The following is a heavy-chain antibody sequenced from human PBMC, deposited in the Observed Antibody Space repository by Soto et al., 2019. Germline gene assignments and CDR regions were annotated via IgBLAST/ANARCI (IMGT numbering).Heavy chain of an antibody. CDR2: IYYSGST. CDR1: GGSIISYY. Sequence: QVQLQESGPGLVKPSETLSLTCTVSGGSIISYYSSWIRQSPGRGLEWIGYIYYSGSTSYNPSFKSRVTISVDTSKNQFSLRLTSMTAADTAVYYCARVKRLRYDTTFDYWGQGTLVTVSS. J-gene: IGHJ4*02. D-gene: IGHD5-12*01. CDR3: ARVKRLRYDTTFDY. V-gene: IGHV4-59*01.